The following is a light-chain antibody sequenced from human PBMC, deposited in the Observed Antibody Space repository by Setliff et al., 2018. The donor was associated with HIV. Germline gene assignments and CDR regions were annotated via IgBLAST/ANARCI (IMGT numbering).Light chain of an antibody. J-gene: IGLJ1*01. CDR3: SSYAGSNNV. V-gene: IGLV2-8*01. CDR1: STDVGGYSF. Sequence: QSALTQPRSLSGSPGRSITISCTGTSTDVGGYSFVSWYQQHPGKAPKLMIYEVSKRPSGVPDRFSGSKSGNTASLTVSGLQAEDEADYYCSSYAGSNNVFGTGTKVTVL. CDR2: EVS.